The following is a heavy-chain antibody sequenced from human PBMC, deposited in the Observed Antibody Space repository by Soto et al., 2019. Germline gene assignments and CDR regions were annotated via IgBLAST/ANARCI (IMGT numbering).Heavy chain of an antibody. CDR1: GFSLTTAGAG. CDR3: AHRGYGNYPRDNWFDP. V-gene: IGHV2-5*01. J-gene: IGHJ5*02. Sequence: QITLKESGPTLVKPTQTLTLTCTFSGFSLTTAGAGVGWIRQPPGKALEWLALIYWNDDTRYSPSLKSRLTITKDTSKNQVVLRITTMYPVDTATYYCAHRGYGNYPRDNWFDPWGQGILVIVS. D-gene: IGHD4-17*01. CDR2: IYWNDDT.